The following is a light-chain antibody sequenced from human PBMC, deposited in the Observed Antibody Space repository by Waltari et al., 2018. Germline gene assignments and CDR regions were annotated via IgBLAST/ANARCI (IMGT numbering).Light chain of an antibody. V-gene: IGKV3-20*01. CDR3: QHYGSSPPFT. CDR1: QRVNRNY. Sequence: EIVLSQSPGTLSLSLGERATLSFRASQRVNRNYVTWYQQKPGPAPRLLIYCASNRATGIPDRFSGSGSGTDFTLSISRLEPEDFAVYYCQHYGSSPPFTFGPGTKVDI. J-gene: IGKJ3*01. CDR2: CAS.